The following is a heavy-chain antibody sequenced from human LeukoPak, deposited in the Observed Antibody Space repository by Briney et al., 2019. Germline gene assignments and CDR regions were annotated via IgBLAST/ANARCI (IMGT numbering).Heavy chain of an antibody. Sequence: HAGGSLRLSCAASGFTFSTYGMNWVRQAPGKGLEWVSGISGSGSNTYYPDSVKGRLTTSRDNSKKTLYLQMNSLRAEDTAVYYCVKNGEPKYYIDVWGKGTTVTVSS. V-gene: IGHV3-23*01. CDR1: GFTFSTYG. CDR2: ISGSGSNT. CDR3: VKNGEPKYYIDV. D-gene: IGHD1-14*01. J-gene: IGHJ6*03.